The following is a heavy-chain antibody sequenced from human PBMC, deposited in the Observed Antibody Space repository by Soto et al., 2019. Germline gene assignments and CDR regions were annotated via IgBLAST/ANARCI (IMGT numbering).Heavy chain of an antibody. D-gene: IGHD3-16*01. J-gene: IGHJ5*02. CDR3: AGKTYYDYIWGRENWFDP. V-gene: IGHV1-2*04. CDR1: GYTFTGYY. CDR2: INPNSGGT. Sequence: ASVKVSCKASGYTFTGYYMHWVRQAPGQGLEWMGWINPNSGGTNYAQKFQGWVTMTRDTSISTAYMELIRLRSDDTAVYYCAGKTYYDYIWGRENWFDPWGQGTLVTVSS.